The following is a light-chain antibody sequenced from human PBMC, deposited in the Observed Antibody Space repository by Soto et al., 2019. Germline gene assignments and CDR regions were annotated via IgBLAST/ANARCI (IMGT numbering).Light chain of an antibody. CDR2: DVN. Sequence: QSALTQPPSASGSPGQSVTLSCTGTSSDVGGYSFVSWYQHHPGKAPKLMIYDVNKRPSGVPDRFSGSKSGNAASLTVSGIQAECEAHYYCSSYAGSNILVFGGGTKLTVL. CDR3: SSYAGSNILV. CDR1: SSDVGGYSF. J-gene: IGLJ2*01. V-gene: IGLV2-8*01.